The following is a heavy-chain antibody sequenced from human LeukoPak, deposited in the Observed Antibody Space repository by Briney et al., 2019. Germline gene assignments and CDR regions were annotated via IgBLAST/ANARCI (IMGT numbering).Heavy chain of an antibody. D-gene: IGHD2-2*01. CDR3: ARFCSSTSCYHSGGFDP. CDR1: GYTFTGYY. Sequence: ASVKVSCKASGYTFTGYYMHWVRQAPGQGLEWMGWINPNSGGTNYAPKFQGRVTMTRDTSISTAYMELSRLRSDDTAVYYCARFCSSTSCYHSGGFDPWGQGTLVTVSS. V-gene: IGHV1-2*02. J-gene: IGHJ5*02. CDR2: INPNSGGT.